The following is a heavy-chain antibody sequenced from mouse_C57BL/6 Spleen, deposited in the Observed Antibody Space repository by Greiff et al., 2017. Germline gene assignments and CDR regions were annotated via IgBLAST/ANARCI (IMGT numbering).Heavy chain of an antibody. D-gene: IGHD4-1*01. CDR2: ISSGGDYI. J-gene: IGHJ2*01. V-gene: IGHV5-9-1*02. CDR3: TRDTNWGYFDY. CDR1: GFTFSSYA. Sequence: EVQLQQSGEGLVKPGGSLKLSCAASGFTFSSYAMSWVRQTPEKRLEWVAYISSGGDYIYYADTVKGRFTISRDNARNTLYLQMSSLKSEDTAMYYCTRDTNWGYFDYWGQGTTLTVSS.